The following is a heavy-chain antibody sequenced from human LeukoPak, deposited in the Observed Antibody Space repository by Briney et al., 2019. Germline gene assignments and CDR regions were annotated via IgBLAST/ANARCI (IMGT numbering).Heavy chain of an antibody. CDR1: GGSISSYY. D-gene: IGHD6-13*01. Sequence: PSETLSLTCTVSGGSISSYYWSWIRQPPGKGLEWIGYIYYSGITNYNASLKSRVTISIDTSKNHFSLQLSSVTAADTAVYYCASSHLYSSSWYLSGRFDFWGQGTLVTVSS. J-gene: IGHJ4*02. V-gene: IGHV4-59*01. CDR2: IYYSGIT. CDR3: ASSHLYSSSWYLSGRFDF.